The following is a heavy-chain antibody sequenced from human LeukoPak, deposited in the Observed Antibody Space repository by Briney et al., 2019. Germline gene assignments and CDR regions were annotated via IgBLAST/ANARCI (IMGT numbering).Heavy chain of an antibody. D-gene: IGHD6-19*01. J-gene: IGHJ4*02. V-gene: IGHV3-74*01. CDR3: ARRGAVAGTFDY. CDR2: INSDGSST. CDR1: GFTFSSYW. Sequence: GSLRLSCAASGFTFSSYWMHWVRQAPGKGLVWVSRINSDGSSTSYAGSVKGRFTISRDNAKNTLYLQMNSLRAEDTAVYYCARRGAVAGTFDYWGQGTLVTVSS.